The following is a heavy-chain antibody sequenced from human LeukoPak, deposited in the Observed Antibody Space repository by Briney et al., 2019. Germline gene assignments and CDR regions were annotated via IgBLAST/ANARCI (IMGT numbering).Heavy chain of an antibody. D-gene: IGHD3-10*01. J-gene: IGHJ4*02. CDR1: GYSISSGYY. Sequence: SETLSLTCTVSGYSISSGYYWGWIRQPPGKGLEWIGSIYHGGSTYYNPSLKSRVTISVDTSKNQFSLKLSSVTAADTAVYSCAGFTFFRGVITFDYWGQGTLVTVSS. CDR2: IYHGGST. V-gene: IGHV4-38-2*02. CDR3: AGFTFFRGVITFDY.